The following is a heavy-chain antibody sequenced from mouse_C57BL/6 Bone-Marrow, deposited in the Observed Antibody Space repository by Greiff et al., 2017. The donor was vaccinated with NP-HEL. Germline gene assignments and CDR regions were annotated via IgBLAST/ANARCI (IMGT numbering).Heavy chain of an antibody. D-gene: IGHD1-1*01. V-gene: IGHV1-47*01. Sequence: QVQLQQSGAELVKPGASVKMSCKASGYTFTTYPIEWMKQNHGKSLEWIGNFHPYNDDTKYNEKFKGKATLTVEKSSSTVYLEFSRLTYDDSAVYYCARGNLLLRWGYFDVWGTGTTVTVSS. CDR2: FHPYNDDT. J-gene: IGHJ1*03. CDR1: GYTFTTYP. CDR3: ARGNLLLRWGYFDV.